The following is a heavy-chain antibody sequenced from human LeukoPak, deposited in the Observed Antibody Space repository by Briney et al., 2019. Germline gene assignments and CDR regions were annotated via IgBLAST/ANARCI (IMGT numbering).Heavy chain of an antibody. D-gene: IGHD3-3*01. Sequence: GGSLRLSCAASGFTFSSYGTHWVRQAPGKGLEWVAVIWYDGGNKYYADSVKGRFTISRDNSKNTLYLQMNSLRAEDTAVYYCAKDTEYDFWSGYYTPAFDYWGQGTLVTVSS. CDR1: GFTFSSYG. V-gene: IGHV3-33*06. J-gene: IGHJ4*02. CDR3: AKDTEYDFWSGYYTPAFDY. CDR2: IWYDGGNK.